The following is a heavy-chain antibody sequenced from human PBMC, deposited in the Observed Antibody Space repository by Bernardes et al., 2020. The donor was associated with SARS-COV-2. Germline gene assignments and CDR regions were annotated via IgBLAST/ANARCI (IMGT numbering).Heavy chain of an antibody. J-gene: IGHJ4*02. CDR1: GFTFDDFA. Sequence: LRLSCAASGFTFDDFAMHWVRQAPGKGLEWVSGISWNSGSIGYTDSVKGRFTISRDNAKNSLYLQMNSLRPEDTALYYCAKDYETGELGIAVEGYCGHWGQGTLVTVSS. V-gene: IGHV3-9*01. CDR2: ISWNSGSI. D-gene: IGHD6-19*01. CDR3: AKDYETGELGIAVEGYCGH.